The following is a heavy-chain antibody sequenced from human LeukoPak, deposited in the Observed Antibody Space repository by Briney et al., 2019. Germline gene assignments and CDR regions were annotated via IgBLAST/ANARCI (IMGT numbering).Heavy chain of an antibody. CDR2: IGTAGDT. D-gene: IGHD2-2*01. Sequence: GGSLRLSCAASGFTFSSYDMHWVRQATGKGLDWVSAIGTAGDTYYPGSVTGRFTISRENAKNSLYLQMNSLRAEDTAVYYCATSPRGPTDYWGQGTLVTVSS. J-gene: IGHJ4*02. CDR1: GFTFSSYD. CDR3: ATSPRGPTDY. V-gene: IGHV3-13*01.